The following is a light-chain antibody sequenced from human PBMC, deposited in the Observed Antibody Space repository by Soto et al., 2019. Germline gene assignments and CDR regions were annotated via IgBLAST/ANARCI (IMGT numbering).Light chain of an antibody. CDR2: EGS. J-gene: IGLJ2*01. CDR1: SSDVGSYNL. Sequence: QSALTQPASVSGSPGQSITISCTGTSSDVGSYNLVSWYQQHPGKAPKLMIYEGSKRPSVVSNRFSGSKSGNTASLTISGLQAEDEGDYYCCSYAGSSTLVFGGGTKLTVL. CDR3: CSYAGSSTLV. V-gene: IGLV2-23*01.